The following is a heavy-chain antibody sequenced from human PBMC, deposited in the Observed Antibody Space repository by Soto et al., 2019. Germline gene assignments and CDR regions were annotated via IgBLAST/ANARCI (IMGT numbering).Heavy chain of an antibody. D-gene: IGHD5-12*01. CDR2: VFSTDAK. J-gene: IGHJ4*02. CDR1: GFSLSHIRVG. CDR3: ARIERYSTYEYFDF. V-gene: IGHV2-26*01. Sequence: SGPTLVNPTETLTLTCTVSGFSLSHIRVGVGWIRQPPGKALEWLAHVFSTDAKSYSPSLKSRLTISRDTFRSQVVLTMTNVDPVDTATYFCARIERYSTYEYFDFWGQGTLVTVSS.